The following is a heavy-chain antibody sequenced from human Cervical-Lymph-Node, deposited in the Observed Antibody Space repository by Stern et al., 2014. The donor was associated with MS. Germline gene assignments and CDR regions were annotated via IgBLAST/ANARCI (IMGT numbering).Heavy chain of an antibody. Sequence: QMQLVQSGAEVKKPGASVKVSCKASGYTFTSYDINWVRQGTGQGLEWMGWMNPYSGNAVYAQKFQGRVTMTGDTSTSTAYLELTSLRSEDTAVFYCARGRELLSLDYWGQGTLVTVSS. D-gene: IGHD1-26*01. CDR3: ARGRELLSLDY. CDR1: GYTFTSYD. J-gene: IGHJ4*02. CDR2: MNPYSGNA. V-gene: IGHV1-8*01.